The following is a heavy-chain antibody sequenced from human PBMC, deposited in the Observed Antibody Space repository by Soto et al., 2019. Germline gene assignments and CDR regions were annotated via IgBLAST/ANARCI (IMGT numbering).Heavy chain of an antibody. CDR1: GFTFSSYG. D-gene: IGHD3-10*01. CDR2: IWYDGSNK. V-gene: IGHV3-33*01. Sequence: GGSLRLSCAASGFTFSSYGMHWVRQAPGKGLEWVAVIWYDGSNKYYADSVKGRFTISRDNSKNTLYLQMNSLRAEDTAVYYCARVDYYGSGYYFDYWGQGTLVTVSS. J-gene: IGHJ4*02. CDR3: ARVDYYGSGYYFDY.